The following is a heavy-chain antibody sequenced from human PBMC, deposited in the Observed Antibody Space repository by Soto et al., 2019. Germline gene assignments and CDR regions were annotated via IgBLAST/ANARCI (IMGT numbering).Heavy chain of an antibody. J-gene: IGHJ4*02. CDR2: IKQDGSEK. D-gene: IGHD6-13*01. V-gene: IGHV3-7*01. CDR1: GFTFSSYW. Sequence: EVQLVESGGGLVQPGGSLRLSCAASGFTFSSYWMNWVRQAPGKGLEWVANIKQDGSEKYYMDSVKGRFTISRDNTKNSLYLQMNSLRAEDTAVYYCAREQLQVVIPDYWGQGTLVTVSS. CDR3: AREQLQVVIPDY.